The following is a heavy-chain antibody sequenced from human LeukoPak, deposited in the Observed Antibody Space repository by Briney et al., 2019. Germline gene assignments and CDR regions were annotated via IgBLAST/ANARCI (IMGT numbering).Heavy chain of an antibody. CDR1: GFAFSASA. J-gene: IGHJ1*01. CDR2: IRSKANNYAT. CDR3: ARDERSYDGSGRLIAEYFQH. Sequence: GGSLRLSCAASGFAFSASAVHWVRQASRKGLEWVGRIRSKANNYATAYGASVRGRFTISRDDSKNTAYLQMNSLRAEDTAVYYCARDERSYDGSGRLIAEYFQHWGQGTLVTVSS. V-gene: IGHV3-73*01. D-gene: IGHD3-22*01.